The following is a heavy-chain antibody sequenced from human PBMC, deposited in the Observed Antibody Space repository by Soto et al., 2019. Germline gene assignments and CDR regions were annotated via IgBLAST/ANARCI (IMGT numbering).Heavy chain of an antibody. CDR3: ARGRILYCSSTSCYILGYYYGMDV. CDR2: INHSGST. D-gene: IGHD2-2*02. V-gene: IGHV4-34*01. Sequence: SETLSLTCAVYGGSFSCYYWSWIRQPPGKGLEWIGEINHSGSTNYNPSLKSRVTISVDTSKNQFSLKLSSVTAADTAVYYCARGRILYCSSTSCYILGYYYGMDVWGQGTTVTVSS. J-gene: IGHJ6*01. CDR1: GGSFSCYY.